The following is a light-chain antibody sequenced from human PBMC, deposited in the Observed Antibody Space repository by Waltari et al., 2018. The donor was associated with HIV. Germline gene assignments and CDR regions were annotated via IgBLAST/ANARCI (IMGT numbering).Light chain of an antibody. CDR3: VQYDNLPYT. J-gene: IGKJ2*01. CDR1: QDIKKN. CDR2: EGV. Sequence: DLQLTQSPSSVSLSVGDRVTITCQATQDIKKNLNWYQQKPGKSPRLMVYEGVRLEEGVTSRFSGSGSGTDYSLTIDDLQPEDIGIYYCVQYDNLPYTFGRGTKVEVK. V-gene: IGKV1-33*01.